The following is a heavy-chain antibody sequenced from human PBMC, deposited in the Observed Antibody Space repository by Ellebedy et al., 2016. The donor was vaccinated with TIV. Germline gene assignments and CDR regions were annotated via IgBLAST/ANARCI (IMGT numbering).Heavy chain of an antibody. CDR3: ARQWLGGEIDY. V-gene: IGHV1-2*02. D-gene: IGHD6-19*01. Sequence: ASVKVSXXASGYTFTGYYMHWVRQAPGQGLEWMGWINPNSGGTNYAQKLQGRVTMTTDTSTSTAYMELRSLRSDDTAVYYCARQWLGGEIDYWGQGTLVTVSS. CDR2: INPNSGGT. J-gene: IGHJ4*02. CDR1: GYTFTGYY.